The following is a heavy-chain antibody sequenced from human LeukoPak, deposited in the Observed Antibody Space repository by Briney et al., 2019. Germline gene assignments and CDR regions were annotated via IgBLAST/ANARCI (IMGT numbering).Heavy chain of an antibody. CDR2: IYSGCST. V-gene: IGHV3-53*01. CDR3: ARSSPESGYDL. Sequence: GGSLRLSCAASGFAVSSNYMSWVRQGPGKGLGWGSVIYSGCSTYYADSGQGRLTISRDNSKNALYLQLTSLRAGDTAVYYCARSSPESGYDLWGQGTLVTVSS. D-gene: IGHD5-12*01. J-gene: IGHJ4*02. CDR1: GFAVSSNY.